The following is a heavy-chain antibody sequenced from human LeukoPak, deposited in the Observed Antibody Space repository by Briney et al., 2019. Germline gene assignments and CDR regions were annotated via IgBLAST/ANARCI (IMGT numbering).Heavy chain of an antibody. CDR1: GDSVSSNSAA. CDR2: TYYRSKWSH. D-gene: IGHD5-12*01. CDR3: ARGRSGYDYFDY. J-gene: IGHJ4*02. Sequence: SLTLSLTCAISGDSVSSNSAAWNWIRQFPSRGLEWLGRTYYRSKWSHDYAISVKSRIIINPDTSENQFSLQLNSVTPDDTAVYYCARGRSGYDYFDYWGQGTVVTVSS. V-gene: IGHV6-1*01.